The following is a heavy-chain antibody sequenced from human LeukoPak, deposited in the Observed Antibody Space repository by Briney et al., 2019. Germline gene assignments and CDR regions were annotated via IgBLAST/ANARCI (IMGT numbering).Heavy chain of an antibody. D-gene: IGHD3-10*01. CDR2: INHSGST. V-gene: IGHV4-34*01. Sequence: SETLSLTCAVYGGSFSGYYWSWIRQPPGKGLEWIGEINHSGSTNYNPSLKSRVTISVDTSKNQFSLKLSSVTAADTAVYYRARVPSLLLWFGELCSWFGPWGQGTLVTVSS. CDR1: GGSFSGYY. CDR3: ARVPSLLLWFGELCSWFGP. J-gene: IGHJ5*02.